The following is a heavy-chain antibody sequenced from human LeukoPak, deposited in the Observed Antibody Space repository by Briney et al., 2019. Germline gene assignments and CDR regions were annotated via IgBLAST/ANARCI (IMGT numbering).Heavy chain of an antibody. D-gene: IGHD6-13*01. CDR2: IYHTGSS. CDR1: GGSISSDNW. CDR3: ARQNSSSWCLDY. Sequence: PSETLSLTCAVSGGSISSDNWWSWVRQPPGKWLEWIGEIYHTGSSNYNPSLKSRVTISVDRSKNHFSLKLTSVTAADTAVYYCARQNSSSWCLDYWGQGILVTVSS. V-gene: IGHV4-4*02. J-gene: IGHJ4*02.